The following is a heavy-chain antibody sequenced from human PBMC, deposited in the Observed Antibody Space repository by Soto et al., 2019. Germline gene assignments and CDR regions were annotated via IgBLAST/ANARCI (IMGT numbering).Heavy chain of an antibody. D-gene: IGHD3-3*01. CDR1: GFTFSSYA. CDR3: AKGDSDDFWSGYLYYYGMDV. J-gene: IGHJ6*02. V-gene: IGHV3-23*01. CDR2: ISGSGGST. Sequence: EVQLLESGGGLVQPGGSLRLSCAGSGFTFSSYAMSWVRQAPGKRLEWVSAISGSGGSTYYADSVKGRFTISRDNSKHTLYLQMNSLRAEDTAVYYCAKGDSDDFWSGYLYYYGMDVWGQGTTVTVSS.